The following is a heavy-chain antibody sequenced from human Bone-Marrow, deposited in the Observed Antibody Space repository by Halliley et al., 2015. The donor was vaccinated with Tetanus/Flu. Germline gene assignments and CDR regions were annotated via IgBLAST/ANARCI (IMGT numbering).Heavy chain of an antibody. J-gene: IGHJ6*02. CDR2: ISSSGTYT. V-gene: IGHV3-21*04. CDR1: GFTFSDFT. CDR3: ARIRTPEGAYFSYYGMDV. Sequence: LRLSCIASGFTFSDFTMNWVRQAPGKGLQWVSSISSSGTYTYYADSLQGRFTIARDNAKRSLYLQVNSLRTEDTGIYYCARIRTPEGAYFSYYGMDVWGQGTTVTVS. D-gene: IGHD2-21*01.